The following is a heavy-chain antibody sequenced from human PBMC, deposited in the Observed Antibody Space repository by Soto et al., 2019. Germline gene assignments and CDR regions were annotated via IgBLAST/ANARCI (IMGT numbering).Heavy chain of an antibody. CDR1: GFDFSDTW. D-gene: IGHD1-20*01. V-gene: IGHV3-74*01. CDR2: INSDGSSI. Sequence: GGSLRLSCATSGFDFSDTWIHWVRQVPGQGLVWVSRINSDGSSIIYADSVKGRFTLSRDNAKNTVHLQMSSLRVEDTAVYYCAKDWYHTIDSWGQGIPVTVSS. J-gene: IGHJ4*02. CDR3: AKDWYHTIDS.